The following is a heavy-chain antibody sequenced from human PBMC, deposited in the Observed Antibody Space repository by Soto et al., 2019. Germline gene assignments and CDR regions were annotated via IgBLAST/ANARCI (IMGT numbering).Heavy chain of an antibody. CDR3: VKDDPPQLWPYVKYYGMDV. Sequence: GGSLRLSCAASGCIFSSYGMHWVRQAPGKGLEWVAVISYDGSKQYYADSVKGRFTISRDKSKNTLYLQMNSLRAEDTAVYYCVKDDPPQLWPYVKYYGMDVWGQGTTVTVSS. J-gene: IGHJ6*02. D-gene: IGHD5-18*01. V-gene: IGHV3-30*18. CDR1: GCIFSSYG. CDR2: ISYDGSKQ.